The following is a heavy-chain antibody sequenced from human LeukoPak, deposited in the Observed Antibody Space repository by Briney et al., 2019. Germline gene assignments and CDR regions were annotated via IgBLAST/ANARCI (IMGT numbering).Heavy chain of an antibody. D-gene: IGHD5-18*01. CDR2: INQDGSDK. J-gene: IGHJ4*02. CDR3: ARDLCSYGANQDHF. V-gene: IGHV3-7*01. Sequence: PGGSLRLSCAASGFTFSSYWMNWVRQAPGKGLEWVANINQDGSDKYYVDSVKGRFTISRDNAKRSLYLQMNSLRAEDTAVYYCARDLCSYGANQDHFWGQGTLVTVSS. CDR1: GFTFSSYW.